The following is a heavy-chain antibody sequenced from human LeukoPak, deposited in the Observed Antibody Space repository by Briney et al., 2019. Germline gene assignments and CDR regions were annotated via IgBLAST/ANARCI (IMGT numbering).Heavy chain of an antibody. V-gene: IGHV1-18*01. CDR2: ISAYNGNT. CDR3: ARTASLVPAAIPRVYYYYMDV. CDR1: GYTFTSYG. Sequence: ASVKVSCKASGYTFTSYGISWVRQAPGQGLEWMGWISAYNGNTNYAQKLQGRVTITADESTSTAYMELSSLRSEDTAVYYCARTASLVPAAIPRVYYYYMDVWGKGTTVTVSS. J-gene: IGHJ6*03. D-gene: IGHD2-2*01.